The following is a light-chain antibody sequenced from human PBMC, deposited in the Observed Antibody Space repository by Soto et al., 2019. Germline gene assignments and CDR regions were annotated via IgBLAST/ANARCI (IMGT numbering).Light chain of an antibody. CDR2: AAS. J-gene: IGKJ4*01. Sequence: DIQMTQSPSSLSASVGDRVTITCRASQSISNYLNWYQQKPAKAPKLLIYAASSLQSGVPSRFGGSRSGTDSTLTISSLQPEDFATYYCQQSYSTPLTFGGGTKVEIK. V-gene: IGKV1-39*01. CDR3: QQSYSTPLT. CDR1: QSISNY.